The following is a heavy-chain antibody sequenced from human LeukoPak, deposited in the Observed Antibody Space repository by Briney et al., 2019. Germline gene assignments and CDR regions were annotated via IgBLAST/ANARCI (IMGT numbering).Heavy chain of an antibody. V-gene: IGHV4-59*08. CDR1: GGSISSYY. CDR3: ARILTGYHEAFDI. CDR2: VYYTGST. J-gene: IGHJ3*02. D-gene: IGHD3-9*01. Sequence: SETLSLTCTVSGGSISSYYWSWVRQPPGKGLEWIGFVYYTGSTNYSPSLKSRVTISVDTSKNQFSLKLSSVTAADTAVYYCARILTGYHEAFDIWGQGTMVTVSS.